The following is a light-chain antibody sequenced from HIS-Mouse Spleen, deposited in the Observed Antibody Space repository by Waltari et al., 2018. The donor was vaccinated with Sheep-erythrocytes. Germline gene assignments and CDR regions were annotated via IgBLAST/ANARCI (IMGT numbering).Light chain of an antibody. V-gene: IGLV1-40*01. Sequence: QSVLTQPPSVSRAPGQRDTRPCTGSRPKNRAGYDVPVYQQLPGTAPKLLIYGNSNRPSGVPDRFSCSKSGTSASLAITWLQAEDEADYYCQSYDSSLSGSVFGGGTKLTVL. CDR3: QSYDSSLSGSV. J-gene: IGLJ2*01. CDR2: GNS. CDR1: RPKNRAGYD.